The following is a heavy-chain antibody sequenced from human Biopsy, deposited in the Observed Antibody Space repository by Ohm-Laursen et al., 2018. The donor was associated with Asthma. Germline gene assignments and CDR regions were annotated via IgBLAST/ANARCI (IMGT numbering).Heavy chain of an antibody. Sequence: GTLSLTWAVSGGSISTYYWTWIRQPPGKGLEWVAYLYNSGTTNYNPSLKSRVTISVDTSKNQVSLNVRSVTAADTAVYYCARDRGGTYGRTFESWGQGTLVTVSS. CDR2: LYNSGTT. CDR1: GGSISTYY. D-gene: IGHD1-26*01. J-gene: IGHJ4*02. V-gene: IGHV4-59*01. CDR3: ARDRGGTYGRTFES.